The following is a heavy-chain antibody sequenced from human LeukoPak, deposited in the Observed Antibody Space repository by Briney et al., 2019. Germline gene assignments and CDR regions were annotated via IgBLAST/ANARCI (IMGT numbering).Heavy chain of an antibody. D-gene: IGHD3-22*01. Sequence: PSETLSLTCTVSGGSISSYYWSWIRQPPGKGLEWIGDIYYRGSTNYNPSLKSRVTISVDTSKNQFSLKLSSVPAADTAVYYCARQSSYYDSSGRIPYVFDIXXXXXXVTXSS. V-gene: IGHV4-59*08. CDR3: ARQSSYYDSSGRIPYVFDI. CDR1: GGSISSYY. J-gene: IGHJ3*02. CDR2: IYYRGST.